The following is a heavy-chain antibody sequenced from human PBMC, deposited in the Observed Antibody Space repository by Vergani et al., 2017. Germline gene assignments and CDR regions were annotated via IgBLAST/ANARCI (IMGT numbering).Heavy chain of an antibody. CDR1: GFTFSSYS. CDR2: ISSSGSPI. Sequence: VQLVESGGGVVQPGRSLRLSCAASGFTFSSYSMNWVRQAPGKGLEWVSYISSSGSPIYYADYVKGRFTISRDNAKNSLYLQMNSLRAEDTAVYYCARAHGYRFGSYYFDYWGQGTLVTVSS. CDR3: ARAHGYRFGSYYFDY. V-gene: IGHV3-48*01. D-gene: IGHD5-18*01. J-gene: IGHJ4*02.